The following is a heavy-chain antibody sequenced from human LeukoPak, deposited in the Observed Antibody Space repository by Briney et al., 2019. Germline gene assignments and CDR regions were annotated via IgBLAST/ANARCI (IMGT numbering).Heavy chain of an antibody. J-gene: IGHJ4*02. Sequence: GGSLRLSCAASGFTFSSYGMHWVRQAPGKGLEWVSFIRYDGSNKYYADSVKGRFIISRDNSKNTLYLQMSSVRAEDTAVYYCANENGGPDYWGQGTLVTVSS. CDR3: ANENGGPDY. CDR1: GFTFSSYG. V-gene: IGHV3-30*02. D-gene: IGHD3-10*01. CDR2: IRYDGSNK.